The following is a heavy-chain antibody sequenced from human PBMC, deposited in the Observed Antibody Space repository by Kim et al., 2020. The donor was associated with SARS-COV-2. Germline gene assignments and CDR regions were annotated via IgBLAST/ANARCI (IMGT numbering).Heavy chain of an antibody. V-gene: IGHV3-30*04. CDR1: GLTFSSYA. J-gene: IGHJ4*02. D-gene: IGHD3-3*01. CDR2: ISYDGSNK. CDR3: ARDIRFLEWLSAFAY. Sequence: GGSLRLSCAASGLTFSSYAMHWVRQAPGKGLEWVAVISYDGSNKYYVDSVKGRFTISRDNSKNTLYLQMNSLRAEDTAVYYCARDIRFLEWLSAFAYWGQGTLVTVSS.